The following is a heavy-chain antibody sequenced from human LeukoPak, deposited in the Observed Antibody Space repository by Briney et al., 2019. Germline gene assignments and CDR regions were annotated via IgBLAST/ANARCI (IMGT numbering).Heavy chain of an antibody. D-gene: IGHD2-15*01. CDR3: AKEDPIVSVGFDY. V-gene: IGHV3-23*01. J-gene: IGHJ4*02. CDR1: GFTFSSYA. Sequence: GGSLRLSCAASGFTFSSYAMSWVRQAPGKGLEWISAISGSGGNTYYADSVKGRLTISRDNSKNTLFLQMNSLRVEDTAVYYCAKEDPIVSVGFDYRGQGTLVTVTS. CDR2: ISGSGGNT.